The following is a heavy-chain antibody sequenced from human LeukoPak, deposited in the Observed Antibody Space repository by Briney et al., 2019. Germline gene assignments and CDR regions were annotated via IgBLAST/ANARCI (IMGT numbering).Heavy chain of an antibody. CDR1: GSTFTGYY. J-gene: IGHJ4*02. Sequence: ASVKLSCKASGSTFTGYYMHWVRQAPGQGLEWMGWINPNSGGTNYAQKYQGRVTMTRDTSISTAYRELSRLRSDDTAVYYCARDPSSSLGDYWGQGTPVTVSS. D-gene: IGHD6-13*01. CDR3: ARDPSSSLGDY. V-gene: IGHV1-2*02. CDR2: INPNSGGT.